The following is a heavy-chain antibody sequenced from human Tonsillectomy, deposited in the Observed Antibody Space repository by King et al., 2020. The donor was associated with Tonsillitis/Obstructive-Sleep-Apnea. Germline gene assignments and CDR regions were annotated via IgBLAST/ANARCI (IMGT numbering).Heavy chain of an antibody. Sequence: VQLVESGGGLVKPGGSLRLSCAASGFTFSRYSLKWVRQAPGKGLVWVSSISSNSNYIYYAGSMKGRFTASRDNAKNSLYIQMNSMRAEDTVIYYCAIGHIGSYQRSHGFDIWGKGTMVTVA. CDR1: GFTFSRYS. D-gene: IGHD1-26*01. CDR3: AIGHIGSYQRSHGFDI. CDR2: ISSNSNYI. J-gene: IGHJ3*02. V-gene: IGHV3-21*01.